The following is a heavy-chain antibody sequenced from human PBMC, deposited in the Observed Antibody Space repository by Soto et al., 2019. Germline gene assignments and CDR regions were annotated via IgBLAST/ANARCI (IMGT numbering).Heavy chain of an antibody. CDR2: IVVGSGNT. J-gene: IGHJ6*02. Sequence: SVKVSCKASGFTFTSSAVQWVRQARVQRLEWIGWIVVGSGNTNYAQKFQERVTITRDMSTSTAYMELSSLRSEDTAVYYCAATYQLPRYYYYYGMDVWGQGTTVTVSS. CDR1: GFTFTSSA. D-gene: IGHD2-2*01. V-gene: IGHV1-58*01. CDR3: AATYQLPRYYYYYGMDV.